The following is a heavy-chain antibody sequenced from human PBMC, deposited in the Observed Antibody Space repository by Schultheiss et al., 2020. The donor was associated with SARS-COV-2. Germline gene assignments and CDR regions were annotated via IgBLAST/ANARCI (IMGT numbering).Heavy chain of an antibody. V-gene: IGHV4-59*05. J-gene: IGHJ5*02. CDR2: IYYSGST. Sequence: SETLSLTCTVSGGSINSDYWTWIRQPPGKGLEWIGSIYYSGSTYYNPSLKSRVTISVDTSKNQFSLKLTSVTAADTAMYYCAAGYSSSWPPNWFDPWGQGTLVTVSS. D-gene: IGHD6-13*01. CDR3: AAGYSSSWPPNWFDP. CDR1: GGSINSDY.